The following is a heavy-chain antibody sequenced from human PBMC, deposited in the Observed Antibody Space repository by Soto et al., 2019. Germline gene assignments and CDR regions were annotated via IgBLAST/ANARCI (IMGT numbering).Heavy chain of an antibody. CDR1: GYTFTSYA. D-gene: IGHD5-18*01. CDR3: ARALQLWLYYFDY. J-gene: IGHJ4*02. V-gene: IGHV1-3*01. Sequence: ASVKVSCKASGYTFTSYAMHWVRQAPGQRLEWMGWINAGNGNTKYSQKFQGRVTITRDTSASTAYMELSSLRSEDTAVYYCARALQLWLYYFDYWGQGTLVTVSS. CDR2: INAGNGNT.